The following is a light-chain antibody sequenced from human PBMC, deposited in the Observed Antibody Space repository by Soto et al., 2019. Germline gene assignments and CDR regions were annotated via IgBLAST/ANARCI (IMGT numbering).Light chain of an antibody. CDR2: AAF. Sequence: AIHMTQSPSSLSASVGDRVTITCRASQGIRNDLGWYQKKPGKAPKLLIFAAFNLQSGVPSRFSGSGSGTDFTLTISRLEPEDFAVYYCQQYGSSGTFGQGTKVDIK. J-gene: IGKJ1*01. CDR1: QGIRND. CDR3: QQYGSSGT. V-gene: IGKV1-6*01.